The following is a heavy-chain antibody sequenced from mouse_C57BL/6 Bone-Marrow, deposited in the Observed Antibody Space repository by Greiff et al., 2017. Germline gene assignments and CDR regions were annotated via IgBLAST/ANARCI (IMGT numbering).Heavy chain of an antibody. CDR3: ASLYYDYLWYFDV. V-gene: IGHV5-4*03. J-gene: IGHJ1*03. Sequence: EVKLMESGGGLVKPGGSLKLSCAASGFTFSSYAMSWVRQTPEKRQEWVATISDGGSYTYYPDNVKGRFTISRDNAKNNLYLQMSHLKSEDTAMYYCASLYYDYLWYFDVWGTGTTVTVSS. CDR2: ISDGGSYT. D-gene: IGHD2-4*01. CDR1: GFTFSSYA.